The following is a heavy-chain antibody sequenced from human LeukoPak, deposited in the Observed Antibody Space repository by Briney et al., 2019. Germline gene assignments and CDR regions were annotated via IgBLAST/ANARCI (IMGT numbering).Heavy chain of an antibody. CDR1: GFTFNNYA. CDR2: IKTDGSDR. D-gene: IGHD4-11*01. CDR3: IRDFLTVTTNDY. Sequence: GGSLRLSCAASGFTFNNYAMRWVRKAPGKGLVWVSGIKTDGSDRRYADFVTGRFTISRDNAKNTLFLQMNSLRAEDTAVYYCIRDFLTVTTNDYWGQGTLVTVSS. J-gene: IGHJ4*02. V-gene: IGHV3-74*01.